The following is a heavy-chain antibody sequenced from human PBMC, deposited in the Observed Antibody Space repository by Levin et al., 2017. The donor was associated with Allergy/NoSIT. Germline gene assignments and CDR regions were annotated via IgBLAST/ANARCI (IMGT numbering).Heavy chain of an antibody. Sequence: ASVKVSCKASGYTFIGYYMHWVRQAPGQGLEWMGWINPNSGGTNYAQKFQGRVTMTRDTSISTAYMELSRLRSDDTAVYYCARAHDYGPTGPGGYWGQGTLVTVSS. J-gene: IGHJ4*02. CDR2: INPNSGGT. V-gene: IGHV1-2*02. CDR3: ARAHDYGPTGPGGY. D-gene: IGHD4-17*01. CDR1: GYTFIGYY.